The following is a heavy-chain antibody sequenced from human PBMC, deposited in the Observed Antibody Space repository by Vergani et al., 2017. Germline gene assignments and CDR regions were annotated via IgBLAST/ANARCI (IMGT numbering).Heavy chain of an antibody. D-gene: IGHD6-13*01. CDR3: AREKTTAAATYYYYMDV. CDR2: IYTSGST. Sequence: QVQLQESGPGLVKPSQTLSLTCTVSGGSISSGSYYWSWIRQPAGKGLEWIGRIYTSGSTSYNPSLKSRVTMSADTSKNQFSLKLSSVTAADTAVYYCAREKTTAAATYYYYMDVWGK. V-gene: IGHV4-61*02. CDR1: GGSISSGSYY. J-gene: IGHJ6*03.